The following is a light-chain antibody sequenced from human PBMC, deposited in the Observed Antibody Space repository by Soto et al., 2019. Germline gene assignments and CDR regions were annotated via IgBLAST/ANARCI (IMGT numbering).Light chain of an antibody. CDR1: QSVSSY. V-gene: IGKV3-11*01. Sequence: LSLSPGERATLSCRASQSVSSYLAWYQQKPGQAPRLLIYDASNRATGIPARFSGSGSGTDFTLTFFCQAAEGIGVCSRVSAFMLISFG. CDR3: VSAFMLIS. CDR2: DAS. J-gene: IGKJ5*01.